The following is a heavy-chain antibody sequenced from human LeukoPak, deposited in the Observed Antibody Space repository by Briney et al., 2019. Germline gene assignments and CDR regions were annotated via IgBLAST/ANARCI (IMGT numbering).Heavy chain of an antibody. D-gene: IGHD3-16*02. CDR1: GYTLTELS. J-gene: IGHJ4*02. CDR2: FDPEDGET. Sequence: GASVKVSCKVSGYTLTELSMHWVRQAPGKGLEWMGGFDPEDGETIYAQKFQGRVTMTEDTSTDTAYMELSSLRSDDTAVYYCKITGLRLGELSSPPFDYWGQGTLVTVSS. CDR3: KITGLRLGELSSPPFDY. V-gene: IGHV1-24*01.